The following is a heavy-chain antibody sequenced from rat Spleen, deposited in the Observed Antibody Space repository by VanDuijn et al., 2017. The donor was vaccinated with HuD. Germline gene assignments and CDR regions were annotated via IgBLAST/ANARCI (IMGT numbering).Heavy chain of an antibody. CDR1: GFSLISHS. CDR3: ARMVVITSPFFDN. D-gene: IGHD1-12*02. Sequence: QVQLKESGPGLVQPSQTLSLICTVSGFSLISHSVHWVRQPPGKGLEWMGGIWGDGISNYNSALKSRLSITRDTSKSQVFLKMNSLQTEDTAIYFCARMVVITSPFFDNWGQGVMVTVSS. CDR2: IWGDGIS. V-gene: IGHV2-1*01. J-gene: IGHJ2*01.